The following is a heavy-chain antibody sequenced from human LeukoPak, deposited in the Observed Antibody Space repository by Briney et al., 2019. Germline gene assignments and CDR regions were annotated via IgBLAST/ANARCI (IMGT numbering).Heavy chain of an antibody. J-gene: IGHJ5*02. V-gene: IGHV3-11*04. CDR2: ISSSGSTI. CDR1: GFTFSDYY. CDR3: ARDSNIVVVVAATKTNWFDP. Sequence: GGSLRLSCAASGFTFSDYYMCWIRQAPGKGLEWVSYISSSGSTIYYADSVKGRFTISRDNAKNSLYLQMNSLRAEDTAVYYCARDSNIVVVVAATKTNWFDPWGQGTLVTVSS. D-gene: IGHD2-15*01.